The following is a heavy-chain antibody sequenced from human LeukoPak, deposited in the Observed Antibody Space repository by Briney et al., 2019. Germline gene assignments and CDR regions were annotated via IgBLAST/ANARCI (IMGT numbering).Heavy chain of an antibody. D-gene: IGHD3-10*01. CDR1: GGSFSGYY. V-gene: IGHV4-34*01. J-gene: IGHJ4*02. CDR2: INHSGST. Sequence: PSETLSLTCAVYGGSFSGYYWSWIRQPPGKGLEWIGEINHSGSTNYNSSRKSRVTISVDTSKNQFSLKLSSVTAADTAVYYCARLGHYYGSGSYQKGIDYWGQGTLVTVSS. CDR3: ARLGHYYGSGSYQKGIDY.